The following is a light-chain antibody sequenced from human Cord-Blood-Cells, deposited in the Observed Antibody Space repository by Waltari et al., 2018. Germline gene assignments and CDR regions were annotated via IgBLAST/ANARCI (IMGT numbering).Light chain of an antibody. Sequence: QSALTQPASVSGSPGQSIPISCTGTSSDVGRCNLVSWYQQHPGKAPKLMIYEGSKRPSGVSNRFSGSKSGNTASLTISGLQAEDEADYYCCSYAGSSTWVFGGGTKLTVL. CDR2: EGS. CDR3: CSYAGSSTWV. V-gene: IGLV2-23*01. CDR1: SSDVGRCNL. J-gene: IGLJ3*02.